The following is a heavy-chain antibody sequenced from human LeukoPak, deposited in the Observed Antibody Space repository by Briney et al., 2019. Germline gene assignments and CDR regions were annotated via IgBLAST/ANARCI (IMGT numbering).Heavy chain of an antibody. V-gene: IGHV4-59*01. CDR2: IYYSGST. D-gene: IGHD2-15*01. J-gene: IGHJ4*02. CDR1: GGSISSYY. CDR3: ARGGPTPYYFDY. Sequence: SETLSLTCTVSGGSISSYYWSWIRQPPGKGLEWIGYIYYSGSTNYNPSLKSRVTISVDTSKNQFSLKLSSVTAADTAVYYCARGGPTPYYFDYWGQGNLVTVSS.